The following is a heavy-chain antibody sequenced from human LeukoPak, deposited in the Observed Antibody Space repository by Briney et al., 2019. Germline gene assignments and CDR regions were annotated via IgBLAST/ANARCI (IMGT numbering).Heavy chain of an antibody. CDR3: ARVQRDYYDSSRRYFDY. J-gene: IGHJ4*02. CDR2: IYYSGST. Sequence: SETLSLTCTVSGGSISSGDYYWSWIRQHPGKDLEWIGYIYYSGSTYYNPSLKSRVTISVDTSKNQFSLKLSSVTAADTAVYYCARVQRDYYDSSRRYFDYWGQGTLVTVSS. V-gene: IGHV4-31*03. CDR1: GGSISSGDYY. D-gene: IGHD3-22*01.